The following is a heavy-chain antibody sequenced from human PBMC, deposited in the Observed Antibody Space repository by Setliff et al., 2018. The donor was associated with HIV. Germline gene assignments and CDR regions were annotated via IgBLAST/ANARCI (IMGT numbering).Heavy chain of an antibody. CDR3: ARDATSEGYMDV. CDR2: VYYTGST. CDR1: DGSISRTSYY. Sequence: SETLSLTCTVSDGSISRTSYYWGWIRQPPGRGLEWIGSVYYTGSTYYNPSLKSRVTISVDTSKNQFSLKLTSVTAADTAMYFCARDATSEGYMDVWGKGTTVTVS. J-gene: IGHJ6*03. V-gene: IGHV4-39*02.